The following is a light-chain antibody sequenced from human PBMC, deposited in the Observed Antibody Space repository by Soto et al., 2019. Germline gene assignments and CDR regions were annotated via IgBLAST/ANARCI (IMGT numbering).Light chain of an antibody. V-gene: IGLV2-23*02. CDR2: EVN. CDR1: SSDVGLYNL. Sequence: QSALTQPASVSGSPGQSITISCTGTSSDVGLYNLVSWYQQLPAKAPKLIIYEVNERPSGISDRSSGSKSGNTASLTISGLQDEDEDDYYCCSYVGSSILMFGGGTKVTVL. CDR3: CSYVGSSILM. J-gene: IGLJ3*02.